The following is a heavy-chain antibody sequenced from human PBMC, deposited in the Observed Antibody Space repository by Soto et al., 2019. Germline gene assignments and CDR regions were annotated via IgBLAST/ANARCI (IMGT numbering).Heavy chain of an antibody. Sequence: QLVQSGGGVVQPGRSLRLSCAASGFTFSSYAMHWVRQAPGKGLEWVAVISSDGSKKYYADSVKGRFTISRDNSENTLFLQINSLRAEDTAVYYCARDEYFDPSGPPYDYWGQGSLVTVSS. CDR1: GFTFSSYA. CDR2: ISSDGSKK. V-gene: IGHV3-30-3*01. CDR3: ARDEYFDPSGPPYDY. D-gene: IGHD3-9*01. J-gene: IGHJ4*02.